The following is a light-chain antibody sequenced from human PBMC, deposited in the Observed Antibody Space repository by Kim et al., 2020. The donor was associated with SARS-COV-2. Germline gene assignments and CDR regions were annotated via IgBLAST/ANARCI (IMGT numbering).Light chain of an antibody. CDR3: QHRQT. J-gene: IGKJ1*01. V-gene: IGKV1-5*01. Sequence: SPLAASVGDRVTLTWRASQSVSRWLAWYQQKPGKAPKLLIYDGSNLQSGVPSRFSGSGSGTEFTLTISSLQPDDFAIYYCQHRQTFGQGTKVEIK. CDR1: QSVSRW. CDR2: DGS.